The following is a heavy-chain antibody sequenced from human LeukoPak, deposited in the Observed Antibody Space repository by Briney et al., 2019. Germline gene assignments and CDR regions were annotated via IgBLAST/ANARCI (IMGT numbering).Heavy chain of an antibody. CDR3: ARELGVPYDYVWGSYRYAPKTDAFDI. Sequence: PSETLSLTCTVSGGSISSYYWSWIRQPAGKGLEWIGRIYTSGSTNYNPSLKSRVTMSVDTPKNQFSLKLSSVTAADTAVYYCARELGVPYDYVWGSYRYAPKTDAFDIWGQGTMVTVSS. CDR2: IYTSGST. V-gene: IGHV4-4*07. D-gene: IGHD3-16*02. J-gene: IGHJ3*02. CDR1: GGSISSYY.